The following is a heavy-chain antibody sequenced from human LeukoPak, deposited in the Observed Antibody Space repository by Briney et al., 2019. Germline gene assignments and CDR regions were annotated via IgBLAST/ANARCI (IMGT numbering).Heavy chain of an antibody. CDR1: GFSFSSYS. Sequence: GGSLRLSCASSGFSFSSYSMTWVRQAPGKWLEWVSSISGNSDYIFYADSVKGRFTISRDNAKNSLHLQITSLRAEDTALYYCVRASVGGSAYGMDVWGQGTTVTVSS. J-gene: IGHJ6*02. CDR3: VRASVGGSAYGMDV. CDR2: ISGNSDYI. D-gene: IGHD6-19*01. V-gene: IGHV3-21*01.